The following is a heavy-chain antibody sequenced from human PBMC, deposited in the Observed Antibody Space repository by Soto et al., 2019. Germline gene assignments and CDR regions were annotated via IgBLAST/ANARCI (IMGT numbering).Heavy chain of an antibody. Sequence: QVQLQESGPGLVKPSETLSLTCTVSGGSVSSGSYYWSWIRQPPGKGLEWIGYIYYSGSTNYNPSLKSRVTILVDTSKNQFSLKLSSVTAADTAVYYCARETWDPIVGATIRSYYYGMDVWGQGTTVTVSS. CDR1: GGSVSSGSYY. V-gene: IGHV4-61*01. D-gene: IGHD1-26*01. CDR2: IYYSGST. CDR3: ARETWDPIVGATIRSYYYGMDV. J-gene: IGHJ6*02.